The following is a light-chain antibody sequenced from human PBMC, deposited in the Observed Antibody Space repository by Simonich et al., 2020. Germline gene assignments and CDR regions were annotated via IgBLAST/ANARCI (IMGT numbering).Light chain of an antibody. CDR1: SGYSNYQ. CDR2: VGTGGVWG. Sequence: QPVLTQPPSASASLGAAVTLTCTLSSGYSNYQVDWYQQRPGKGPRFVMRVGTGGVWGSKGDGFPDHFAVLGSGLNRYLTIKNIQEEDGSDYHCGADHGSGSNFVVFGGGTKLTVL. CDR3: GADHGSGSNFVV. J-gene: IGLJ2*01. V-gene: IGLV9-49*01.